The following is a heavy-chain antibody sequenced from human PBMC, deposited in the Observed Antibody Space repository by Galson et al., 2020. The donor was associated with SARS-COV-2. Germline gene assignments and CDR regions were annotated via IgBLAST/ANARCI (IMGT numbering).Heavy chain of an antibody. V-gene: IGHV4-39*01. CDR1: GGSISSGSYY. CDR3: ARHHNDYGDYISSPDWFDP. J-gene: IGHJ5*02. CDR2: IFYSGST. Sequence: SETLSLTCTVSGGSISSGSYYWGWIRQPPGKGREWIGSIFYSGSTFYNPSLKSRVTISADTSQNQFSLNLSSVTAADTAVYYCARHHNDYGDYISSPDWFDPWGQGTLVTVSS. D-gene: IGHD4-17*01.